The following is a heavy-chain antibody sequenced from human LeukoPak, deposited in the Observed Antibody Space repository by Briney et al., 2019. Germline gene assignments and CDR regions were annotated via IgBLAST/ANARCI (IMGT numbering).Heavy chain of an antibody. D-gene: IGHD3-22*01. Sequence: PGGSLRLSCAASGFTFSSYGMHWVRQAPGKGLEWVAVISYDGSNKYYADFVKGRFTISRDNSKNTLYLQMNSLRAEDTAVYYCAKDFSYYDSSGYCDYWGQGTLVTVSS. V-gene: IGHV3-30*18. J-gene: IGHJ4*02. CDR2: ISYDGSNK. CDR3: AKDFSYYDSSGYCDY. CDR1: GFTFSSYG.